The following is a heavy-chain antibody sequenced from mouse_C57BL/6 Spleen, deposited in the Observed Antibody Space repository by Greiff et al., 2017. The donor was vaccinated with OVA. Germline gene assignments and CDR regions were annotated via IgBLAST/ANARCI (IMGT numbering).Heavy chain of an antibody. D-gene: IGHD2-12*01. CDR3: ASSLRP. Sequence: EVQGVESGGGLVKPGGSLKLSCAASGFTFSSYAMSWVRQTPEKRLEWVATISDGGSYTYYPDNVKGRFTISRDNAKNNLYLQMSHLKSEDTAMYYCASSLRPWGQGTLVTVSA. CDR1: GFTFSSYA. J-gene: IGHJ3*01. CDR2: ISDGGSYT. V-gene: IGHV5-4*01.